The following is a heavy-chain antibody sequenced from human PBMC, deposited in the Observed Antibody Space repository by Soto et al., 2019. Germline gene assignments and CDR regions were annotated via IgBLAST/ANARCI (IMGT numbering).Heavy chain of an antibody. D-gene: IGHD3-16*01. CDR2: TYYSGST. CDR1: GGSVTSGSYY. V-gene: IGHV4-61*01. Sequence: QVQLQESGPGLVKPSETLSLICTVSGGSVTSGSYYWSWIRQPPGKGLEWIGYTYYSGSTNYNPCLKSRVTMSVDTSKNQFSLKLSSVTAADTAVYYCARDNTIGAFAIWCQGSMVTVSS. CDR3: ARDNTIGAFAI. J-gene: IGHJ3*02.